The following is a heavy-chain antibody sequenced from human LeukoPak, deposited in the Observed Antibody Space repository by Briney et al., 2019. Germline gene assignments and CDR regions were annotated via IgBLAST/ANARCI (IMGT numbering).Heavy chain of an antibody. CDR3: AGEPYFTMVHFDY. Sequence: SETLSLTCTVSGGSISSGGYYWSWIRQHPGKGLEWIGYIYYSGSTYYNPSLKSRVTISVDTSKNQFSLKLSSVTAADTAVYYCAGEPYFTMVHFDYWGQGTLVTVSS. V-gene: IGHV4-31*03. CDR1: GGSISSGGYY. J-gene: IGHJ4*02. CDR2: IYYSGST. D-gene: IGHD3-10*01.